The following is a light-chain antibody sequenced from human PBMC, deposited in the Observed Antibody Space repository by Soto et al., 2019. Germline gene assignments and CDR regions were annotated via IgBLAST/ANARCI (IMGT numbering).Light chain of an antibody. J-gene: IGLJ2*01. CDR1: SSDVGSYNL. CDR3: CSYAGSSTSVV. CDR2: EVS. Sequence: QSVLTQPASVSGSPGQSITISCTGTSSDVGSYNLVSWYQQHPGKAPKLMIYEVSKRPSGVSNHFSGSKSGNTASLTLSGLQAEDEADYYCCSYAGSSTSVVFGGGTQLTVL. V-gene: IGLV2-23*02.